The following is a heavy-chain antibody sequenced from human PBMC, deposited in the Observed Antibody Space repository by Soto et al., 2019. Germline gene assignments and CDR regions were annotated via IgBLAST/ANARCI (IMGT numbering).Heavy chain of an antibody. CDR1: GYTFTSYD. J-gene: IGHJ3*02. CDR3: ARDFVVLPAAMEAFDI. V-gene: IGHV1-8*01. Sequence: ASVKVSCKASGYTFTSYDINWVRQATGQGLEWMGWMNPNSGNTGYAQKFQGRVTMTRNTSISTAYMELSSLRSDDTAVYYCARDFVVLPAAMEAFDICCQGIMVTVSS. CDR2: MNPNSGNT. D-gene: IGHD2-2*01.